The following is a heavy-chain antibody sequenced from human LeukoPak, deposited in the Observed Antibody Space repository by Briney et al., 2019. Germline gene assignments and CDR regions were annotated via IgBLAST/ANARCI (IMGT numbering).Heavy chain of an antibody. CDR1: GYSFTTYW. Sequence: KYGGSLQISCRGSGYSFTTYWIGWVRQLPGKGLEWMGLIYPGDSDTKYSPSSQGQVTISAEKSITTAYLQWSGPKASDTAMYYCARSKGFGYANYFDYWGQGTLVSVSS. V-gene: IGHV5-51*01. CDR2: IYPGDSDT. D-gene: IGHD5-18*01. CDR3: ARSKGFGYANYFDY. J-gene: IGHJ4*02.